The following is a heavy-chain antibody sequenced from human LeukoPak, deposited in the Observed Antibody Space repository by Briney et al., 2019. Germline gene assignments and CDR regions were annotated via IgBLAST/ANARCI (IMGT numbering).Heavy chain of an antibody. J-gene: IGHJ5*01. Sequence: GRSLRLSCAAPGLTFSSYAFNWVRQAPGKGLEWVADISSHVSNKFYADSVKGRFTVSRDNSKNTLYLQMNSLRVEDTAVYYCARDYDVDYSSSPGWFDSWGQGTLVTVSS. V-gene: IGHV3-30-3*01. CDR2: ISSHVSNK. CDR3: ARDYDVDYSSSPGWFDS. D-gene: IGHD3-22*01. CDR1: GLTFSSYA.